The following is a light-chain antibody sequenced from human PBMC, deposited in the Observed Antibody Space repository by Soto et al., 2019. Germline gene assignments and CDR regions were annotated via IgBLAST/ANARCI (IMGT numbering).Light chain of an antibody. CDR1: SSNIGGNS. J-gene: IGLJ1*01. Sequence: QSVMTQPPSVSAAPGQKVTISCSGSSSNIGGNSVSWYQQLPGTAPKLLIYDDNKRPSGIPDRFSGSKSGTSATLGITGFQAGDGGDFYWGTWDSRLGAYFFGTGTK. V-gene: IGLV1-51*01. CDR3: GTWDSRLGAYF. CDR2: DDN.